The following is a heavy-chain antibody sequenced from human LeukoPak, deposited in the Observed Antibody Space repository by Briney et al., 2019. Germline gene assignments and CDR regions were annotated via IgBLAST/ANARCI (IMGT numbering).Heavy chain of an antibody. CDR2: ISAYSGNI. J-gene: IGHJ4*02. CDR1: GYTFSGYG. Sequence: ASVKVSFKASGYTFSGYGLSWVRQAPGQGLEWVGWISAYSGNINYAQKFQGRGTMTTDTSTSTAYMELRSLISDDTAVYYCARGNSGSDFLVYWGQGTLVTVSS. D-gene: IGHD5-12*01. CDR3: ARGNSGSDFLVY. V-gene: IGHV1-18*04.